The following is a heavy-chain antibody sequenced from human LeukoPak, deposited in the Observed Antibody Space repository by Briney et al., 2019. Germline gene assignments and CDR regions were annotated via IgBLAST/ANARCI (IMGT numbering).Heavy chain of an antibody. Sequence: GASVKVSRKASGYTFTSYYMHWVRQAAGQGLEWMGIINPSGGSTSYAQKFQGRVTMTRDMSTSTVYMELSSLRSEDTAVYYCARCGIVVVPAAILSRNYYYYMDVWGKGTTVTVSS. CDR2: INPSGGST. J-gene: IGHJ6*03. CDR1: GYTFTSYY. CDR3: ARCGIVVVPAAILSRNYYYYMDV. D-gene: IGHD2-2*01. V-gene: IGHV1-46*01.